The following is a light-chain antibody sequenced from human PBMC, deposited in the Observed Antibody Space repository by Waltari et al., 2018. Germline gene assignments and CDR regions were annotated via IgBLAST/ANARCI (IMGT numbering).Light chain of an antibody. CDR2: EGS. J-gene: IGLJ2*01. CDR3: CSYAGSSVVV. V-gene: IGLV2-23*01. Sequence: QSALTQPASVSGSPGQSITIPCTGTSSDVGSYNLVSWYQQHPGKAPKLMIYEGSKRPSGFSNRFSGSKSGNTASLTISELQAEDEADYYCCSYAGSSVVVFGGGTNLTVL. CDR1: SSDVGSYNL.